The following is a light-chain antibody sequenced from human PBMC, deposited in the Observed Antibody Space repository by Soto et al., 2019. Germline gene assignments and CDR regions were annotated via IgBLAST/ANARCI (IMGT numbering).Light chain of an antibody. CDR1: NSGSKS. CDR2: DDS. CDR3: SSYAGSSNV. V-gene: IGLV3-21*02. Sequence: SYELTQPPSVSVAPGQTARITCGGNNSGSKSVQWYQQRPGQAPVLVVYDDSDRPSGIPERFSGSNSGNTATLTVSGLQAEDEADYYCSSYAGSSNVFGTGTKLTVL. J-gene: IGLJ1*01.